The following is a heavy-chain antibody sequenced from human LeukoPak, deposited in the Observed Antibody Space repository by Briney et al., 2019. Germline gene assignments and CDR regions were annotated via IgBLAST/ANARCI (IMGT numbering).Heavy chain of an antibody. CDR1: GFTFSSYA. CDR3: ARDRGGSYDY. J-gene: IGHJ4*02. V-gene: IGHV3-30-3*01. Sequence: GGSLRLSCAASGFTFSSYAMHWVRQAPGEGLEWVAVISYDGSNKYYADSVKGRFTISRDNSKNTLYLQMNSLRAEDTAVYYCARDRGGSYDYWGQGTLVTVSS. D-gene: IGHD1-26*01. CDR2: ISYDGSNK.